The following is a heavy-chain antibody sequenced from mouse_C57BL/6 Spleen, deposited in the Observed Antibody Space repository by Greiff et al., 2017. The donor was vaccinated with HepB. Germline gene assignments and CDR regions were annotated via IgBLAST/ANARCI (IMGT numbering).Heavy chain of an antibody. J-gene: IGHJ2*01. Sequence: EVQLQQSGPELVKPGASVKMSCKASGYTFTDYNMHWVKQSHGKSLEWIGYINPNNGGTSYNQKFKGKATLTVNKSSSTAYMELRSLTSEDSAVYYCASSRMGLPYFDYWGQGTTLTVSS. D-gene: IGHD2-10*02. V-gene: IGHV1-22*01. CDR3: ASSRMGLPYFDY. CDR2: INPNNGGT. CDR1: GYTFTDYN.